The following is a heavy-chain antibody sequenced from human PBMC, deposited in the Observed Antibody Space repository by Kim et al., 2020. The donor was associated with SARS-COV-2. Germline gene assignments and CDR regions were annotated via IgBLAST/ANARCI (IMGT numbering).Heavy chain of an antibody. V-gene: IGHV4-34*01. J-gene: IGHJ5*02. Sequence: SETLSLTCAVHGGSLSGSYWSWIRQTPGKGLEWIGESNHNGGTNYNPSLKSRVTISVDTSKNQFSVKLSSVSAADTAVYYCARLGGNTQSGYNWFDPWG. CDR2: SNHNGGT. D-gene: IGHD1-26*01. CDR3: ARLGGNTQSGYNWFDP. CDR1: GGSLSGSY.